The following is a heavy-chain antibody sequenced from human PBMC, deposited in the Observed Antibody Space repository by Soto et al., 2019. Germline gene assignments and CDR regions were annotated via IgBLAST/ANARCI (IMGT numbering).Heavy chain of an antibody. D-gene: IGHD6-6*01. CDR1: GGSISRGGFY. CDR2: IYFCGST. CDR3: ARGVLPRFDP. Sequence: QVQLQESGPGLVKPSQTLSLTCTVSGGSISRGGFYLSWSRQHPGKGLALNGDIYFCGSTYYNPSLKRRVNISVDTSKNQFSLKLSSVTAADTAVYYCARGVLPRFDPWGQGTLVTVSS. J-gene: IGHJ5*02. V-gene: IGHV4-31*03.